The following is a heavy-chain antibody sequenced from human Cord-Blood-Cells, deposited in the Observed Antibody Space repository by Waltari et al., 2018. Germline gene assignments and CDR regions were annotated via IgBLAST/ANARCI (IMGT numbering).Heavy chain of an antibody. CDR3: ARISSSGSGSYSPFDY. V-gene: IGHV2-26*01. CDR1: GFSLSNARMG. CDR2: IFSNDEK. J-gene: IGHJ4*02. Sequence: QVTLKESGPVLVKPTETLKLTCTVSGFSLSNARMGVSWIRQPPGKALEWLAHIFSNDEKSYSTSLKSRLTISKDTSKSQVVLTMTNMDPVDTATYYCARISSSGSGSYSPFDYWGQGTLVTVSS. D-gene: IGHD3-10*01.